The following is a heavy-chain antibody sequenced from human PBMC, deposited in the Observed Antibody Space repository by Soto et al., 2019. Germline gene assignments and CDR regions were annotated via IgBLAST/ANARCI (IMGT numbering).Heavy chain of an antibody. V-gene: IGHV1-2*02. CDR2: INTNSGAT. Sequence: QVQLVQSGAEVEKPGASVTVSCKASGYSFSQYYLHWVRQAPGQGPEWMGWINTNSGATKYAQKFQGRVTMTRDTPVRTAFMELKWLQSDDTAVYYWARETGGATATLDYYYCYMDVWGRGTTVTVSS. J-gene: IGHJ6*03. D-gene: IGHD7-27*01. CDR1: GYSFSQYY. CDR3: ARETGGATATLDYYYCYMDV.